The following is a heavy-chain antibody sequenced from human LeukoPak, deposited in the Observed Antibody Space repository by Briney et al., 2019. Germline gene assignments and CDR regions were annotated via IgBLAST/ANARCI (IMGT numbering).Heavy chain of an antibody. Sequence: SETLSLTCTVSGGSISSYYWSWIRQPPGKGLEWIGSIYYSGSTYYNPSLKSRVTISVDTSKNQFSLKLSSVTAADTAVYYCARVSGYYSDYYMDVWGKGTTVTVSS. CDR1: GGSISSYY. V-gene: IGHV4-59*12. J-gene: IGHJ6*03. D-gene: IGHD3-3*01. CDR3: ARVSGYYSDYYMDV. CDR2: IYYSGST.